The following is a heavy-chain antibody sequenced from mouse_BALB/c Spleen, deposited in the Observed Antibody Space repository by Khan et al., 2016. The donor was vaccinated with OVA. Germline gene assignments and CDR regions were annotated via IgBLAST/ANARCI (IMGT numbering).Heavy chain of an antibody. V-gene: IGHV1S41*01. CDR1: GYTFTSYW. D-gene: IGHD1-1*01. CDR2: IGPGSGST. J-gene: IGHJ4*01. CDR3: ARSIYYGSSLYAMDY. Sequence: DLVKPGASVKLSCKASGYTFTSYWINWIKQRPGQGLEWIGRIGPGSGSTSYNEMFTGKATLTVDTTSSTAYIQLSSLSSEDSAVXFCARSIYYGSSLYAMDYWGQGTSVTVSS.